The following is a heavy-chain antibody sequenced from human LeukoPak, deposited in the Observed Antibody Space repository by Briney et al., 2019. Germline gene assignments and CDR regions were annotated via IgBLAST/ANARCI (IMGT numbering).Heavy chain of an antibody. D-gene: IGHD2-15*01. CDR2: IYYSGST. Sequence: SETLSLTCTVSGGSISSSSYYWGWIRQPPGKGLEWIGSIYYSGSTYYNPSLKSRVTISVDTSKNQFSLKLSSVTAADTAVYYCARGLTMVVAASGYWGQGTLVTVSS. CDR3: ARGLTMVVAASGY. V-gene: IGHV4-39*01. J-gene: IGHJ4*02. CDR1: GGSISSSSYY.